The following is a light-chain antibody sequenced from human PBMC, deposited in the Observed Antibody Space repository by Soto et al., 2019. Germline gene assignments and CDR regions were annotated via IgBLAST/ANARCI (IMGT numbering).Light chain of an antibody. Sequence: QSALTQPPSASGSPGQSVTISCTGTSSDVGGYNFVSWYQQHPGKAPKLMIYEVSERPSAVPDRFSGSKSGNTASLTVSGLQAEDEADYYCSSYAGSNIVVFGGGTKLTVL. V-gene: IGLV2-8*01. CDR3: SSYAGSNIVV. CDR1: SSDVGGYNF. CDR2: EVS. J-gene: IGLJ2*01.